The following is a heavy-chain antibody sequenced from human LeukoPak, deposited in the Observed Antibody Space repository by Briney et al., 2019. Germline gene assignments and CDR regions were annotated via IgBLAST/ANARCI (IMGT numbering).Heavy chain of an antibody. CDR3: ARSPYYYDSSGYQMGYFDY. Sequence: SVKVSCKASGGTFSSYAISWVRQAPGQGLEWMGGIIPIFGTANYAQKFQGRVTITADEPTSTAYMELSSLRSEDTAVYYCARSPYYYDSSGYQMGYFDYWGQGTLVTVSS. CDR1: GGTFSSYA. V-gene: IGHV1-69*13. J-gene: IGHJ4*02. CDR2: IIPIFGTA. D-gene: IGHD3-22*01.